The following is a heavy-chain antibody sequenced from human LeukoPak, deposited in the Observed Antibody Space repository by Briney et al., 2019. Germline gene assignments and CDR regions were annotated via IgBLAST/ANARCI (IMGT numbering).Heavy chain of an antibody. CDR3: ARARIAAADYYYYYMDV. CDR1: GYTFTGYY. D-gene: IGHD6-13*01. J-gene: IGHJ6*03. CDR2: INPNSGGT. V-gene: IGHV1-2*02. Sequence: EASVKVSCKASGYTFTGYYMHWVRQAPGQGLEWMGWINPNSGGTNYAQKFQGRVTMTRDTSISTAYMELSRLRSDDTAVYYCARARIAAADYYYYYMDVWGKGTTVTVSS.